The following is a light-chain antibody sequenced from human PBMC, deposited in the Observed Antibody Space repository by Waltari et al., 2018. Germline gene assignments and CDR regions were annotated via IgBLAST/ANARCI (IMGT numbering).Light chain of an antibody. Sequence: QSALTQPRPVSGSPGQSVTISCTGTSSDVGSYNYVSWYQQHPGKAPTLMIYDVSKRPSGVPDRFSGSKSGNTASLTISGLQAEDEADYYCCSYAGSYTWVFGGGTKLTVL. CDR2: DVS. V-gene: IGLV2-11*01. CDR1: SSDVGSYNY. J-gene: IGLJ3*02. CDR3: CSYAGSYTWV.